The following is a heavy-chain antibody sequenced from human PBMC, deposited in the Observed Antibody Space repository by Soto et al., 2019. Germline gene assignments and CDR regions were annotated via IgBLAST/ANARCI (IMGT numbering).Heavy chain of an antibody. J-gene: IGHJ6*02. D-gene: IGHD3-3*01. V-gene: IGHV3-15*01. CDR1: GFTFSNAW. CDR2: IKSKTDGGTT. Sequence: PGGSLRLSCAASGFTFSNAWMSWVRQAPGKGLEWVGRIKSKTDGGTTDYAAPVKGRFTISRDDSKNTLYLQMDSLKTEDTAVYYCTTGTAKPYYDFWSGYYGDYYGMDVWGQGNRVTVSS. CDR3: TTGTAKPYYDFWSGYYGDYYGMDV.